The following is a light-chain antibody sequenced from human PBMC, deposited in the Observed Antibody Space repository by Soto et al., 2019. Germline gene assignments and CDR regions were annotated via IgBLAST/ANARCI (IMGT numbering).Light chain of an antibody. Sequence: EIVMTQSPATLSVSPGERTTLSCRASQSVSSNLAWYQQKPGQAPRLLIYGASSRATGIPASFSGSGSGTEFTLTISSLQSEDFAVYYWQQYDNWALTFGGGTEVEI. CDR3: QQYDNWALT. V-gene: IGKV3-15*01. CDR2: GAS. J-gene: IGKJ4*01. CDR1: QSVSSN.